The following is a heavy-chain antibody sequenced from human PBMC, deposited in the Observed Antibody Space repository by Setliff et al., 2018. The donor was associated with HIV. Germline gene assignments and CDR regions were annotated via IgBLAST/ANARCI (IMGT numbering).Heavy chain of an antibody. CDR2: INHSRST. CDR1: GGSFSNYY. V-gene: IGHV4-34*01. CDR3: ARGRVDIVVTDYLDV. Sequence: SEILSLTCAVYGGSFSNYYWSWIRQPPGEGLEWIGEINHSRSTNYNPSLKSRVTISVDPSKNQFSLKLSSVTAADTAMYYCARGRVDIVVTDYLDVWGKGTTVTVSS. D-gene: IGHD5-12*01. J-gene: IGHJ6*03.